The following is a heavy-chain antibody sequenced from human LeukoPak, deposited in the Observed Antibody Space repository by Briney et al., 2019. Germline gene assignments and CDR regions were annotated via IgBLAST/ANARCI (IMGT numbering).Heavy chain of an antibody. CDR3: ARVLTLWFGALDY. J-gene: IGHJ4*02. CDR2: ISGSGTTT. Sequence: GGSLRLSCAASGFMFTDHALSWVRQAPGKGLEWVSSISGSGTTTYYAESVRGRFTISRDNSKNTVYLQMNSLRADHTGLYYCARVLTLWFGALDYWGQGRMVSV. CDR1: GFMFTDHA. V-gene: IGHV3-23*01. D-gene: IGHD3-10*01.